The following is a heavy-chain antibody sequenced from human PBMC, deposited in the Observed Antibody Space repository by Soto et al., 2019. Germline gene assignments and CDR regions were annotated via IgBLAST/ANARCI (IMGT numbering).Heavy chain of an antibody. CDR3: AKDSGSGWSDWYFDL. Sequence: GGSLRLSCAASGFTFDDYAMHWVRQAPGKGLEWVSGISWNSGSIGYADSVKGRFTISRDNAKNSLYLQMNSLRAEDTALYYCAKDSGSGWSDWYFDLWGRGTLVTVSS. V-gene: IGHV3-9*01. J-gene: IGHJ2*01. CDR1: GFTFDDYA. CDR2: ISWNSGSI. D-gene: IGHD6-19*01.